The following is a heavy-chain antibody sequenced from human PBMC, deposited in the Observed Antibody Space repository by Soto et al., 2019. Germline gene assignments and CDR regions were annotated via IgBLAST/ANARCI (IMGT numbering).Heavy chain of an antibody. Sequence: QVQLVESGGGVVQPGRSLRLSCAASGFTFSNYGMHWVRHAPGKGLEWVAVISYDGINENYADSVKGRFTISRDNSKNTLYLQMNSLRAEDTALYYCAKSRSHPGYVYCFLLDYLGHGTQVTVSS. D-gene: IGHD3-9*01. CDR3: AKSRSHPGYVYCFLLDY. CDR2: ISYDGINE. V-gene: IGHV3-30*18. J-gene: IGHJ4*01. CDR1: GFTFSNYG.